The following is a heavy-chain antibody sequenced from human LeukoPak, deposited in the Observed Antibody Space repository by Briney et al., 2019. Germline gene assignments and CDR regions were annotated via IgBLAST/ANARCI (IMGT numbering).Heavy chain of an antibody. CDR3: ARAGTGAAAAGPGTSFDI. V-gene: IGHV1-2*02. CDR2: INPNSGGT. J-gene: IGHJ3*02. CDR1: GYTFTGYY. D-gene: IGHD6-13*01. Sequence: GASVKVSCKASGYTFTGYYMHWVRQAPGQGLERMGWINPNSGGTNYAQKFQGRVTMTRDTSISTAYMELSRLRSDDTAVYYCARAGTGAAAAGPGTSFDIWGQGTMVTVSS.